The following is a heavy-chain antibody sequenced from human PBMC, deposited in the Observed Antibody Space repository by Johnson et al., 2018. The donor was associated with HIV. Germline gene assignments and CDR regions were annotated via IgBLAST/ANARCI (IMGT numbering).Heavy chain of an antibody. CDR3: ARAGGSGSYYGYAFDV. J-gene: IGHJ3*01. Sequence: YGTHWVRRPPGKALERLSFIECGATNTDYADSVKGRFTVSRDNAGNTLHLQMNSLRADDTAIYYCARAGGSGSYYGYAFDVWGQGTMVTVSS. CDR1: YG. D-gene: IGHD3-10*01. CDR2: IECGATNT. V-gene: IGHV3-21*01.